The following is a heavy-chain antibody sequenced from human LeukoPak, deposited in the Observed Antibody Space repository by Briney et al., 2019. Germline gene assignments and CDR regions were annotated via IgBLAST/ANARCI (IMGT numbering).Heavy chain of an antibody. V-gene: IGHV4-38-2*02. CDR3: AGKYYYDSSGYFYVDY. J-gene: IGHJ4*02. Sequence: SETLSLTCTVSGSSVGDYYWGWIRQPPGKGLEWIASIYHSGNTYYNPSLRSRVTISIDTSKNQFSLKLSSVTAADTAVYYCAGKYYYDSSGYFYVDYWGRGILVTVSS. CDR2: IYHSGNT. CDR1: GSSVGDYY. D-gene: IGHD3-22*01.